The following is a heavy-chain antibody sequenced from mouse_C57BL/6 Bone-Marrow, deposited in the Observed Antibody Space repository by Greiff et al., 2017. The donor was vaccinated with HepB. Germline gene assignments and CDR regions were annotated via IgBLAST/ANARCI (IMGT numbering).Heavy chain of an antibody. V-gene: IGHV1-26*01. Sequence: EVKLQQSGPELVKPGASVKISCKASGYTFTDYYMNRVKQSHGKSLEWIGDINPNNGGTSYNQKFKGKATLTVDKSSSTAYMELRSLTSEDSAVYYCAPYYYGSSYYAMDYWGQGTSVTVSS. J-gene: IGHJ4*01. D-gene: IGHD1-1*01. CDR3: APYYYGSSYYAMDY. CDR1: GYTFTDYY. CDR2: INPNNGGT.